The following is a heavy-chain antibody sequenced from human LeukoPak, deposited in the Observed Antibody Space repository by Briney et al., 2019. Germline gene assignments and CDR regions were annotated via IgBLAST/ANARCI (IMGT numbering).Heavy chain of an antibody. CDR2: IYYTGNT. CDR1: GGSISNTNYD. Sequence: SETLSLTCTVSGGSISNTNYDWGWIRQPPGKGLEWIASIYYTGNTYYNPSLKSQVTISVDTSKNQFSLKLSSVTAADTAVYYCARGRAAYDYGDYGSDYWGQGTLVTVSS. J-gene: IGHJ4*02. V-gene: IGHV4-39*01. CDR3: ARGRAAYDYGDYGSDY. D-gene: IGHD4-17*01.